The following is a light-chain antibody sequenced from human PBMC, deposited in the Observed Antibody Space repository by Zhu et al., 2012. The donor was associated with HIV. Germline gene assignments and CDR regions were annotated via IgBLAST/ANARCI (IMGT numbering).Light chain of an antibody. CDR1: QSIGSY. J-gene: IGKJ4*01. CDR3: QQRNSNWFT. CDR2: DAS. Sequence: IVLTQSPPTLSLSPGERATLSCRASQSIGSYLAWYQQKPGQAPRLLMYDASNTAPGTSARFSGSGSGTDFTLTISSLEPEDSAVYYCQQRNSNWFTFGGGTKVEIK. V-gene: IGKV3-11*01.